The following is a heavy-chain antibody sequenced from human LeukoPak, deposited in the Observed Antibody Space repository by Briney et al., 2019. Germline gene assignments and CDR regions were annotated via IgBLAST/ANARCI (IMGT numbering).Heavy chain of an antibody. V-gene: IGHV1-69*06. Sequence: SVKVSYKASGGTFSSYAISWVRQAPGQGLEWMGGIIPIFGTANYAQKFQGRVTITADKSTSTAYMELSSLRSADTAVYYCARDPGDEYASGWYPPGFDPWGQGTLVTVSS. D-gene: IGHD6-19*01. J-gene: IGHJ5*02. CDR1: GGTFSSYA. CDR2: IIPIFGTA. CDR3: ARDPGDEYASGWYPPGFDP.